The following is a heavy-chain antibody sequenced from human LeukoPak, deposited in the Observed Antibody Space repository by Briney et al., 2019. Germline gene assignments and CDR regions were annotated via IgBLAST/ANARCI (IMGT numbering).Heavy chain of an antibody. D-gene: IGHD1-26*01. CDR2: ISGSGGST. Sequence: GGSLRLSCAASGFTFSSDAMSWVRQAPGKGLEWVSGISGSGGSTYYGDSVKGRFTISRDNSKNTLYLQMNSLRVEDTAVYYCAKRGGWELLPPLDYWGQGTLVTVSS. J-gene: IGHJ4*02. CDR1: GFTFSSDA. V-gene: IGHV3-23*01. CDR3: AKRGGWELLPPLDY.